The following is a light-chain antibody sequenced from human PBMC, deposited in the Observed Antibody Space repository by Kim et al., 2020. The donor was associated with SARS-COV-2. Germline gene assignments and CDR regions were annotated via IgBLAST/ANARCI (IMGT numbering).Light chain of an antibody. Sequence: VSPGERAALSCRASQTVSSNLAWYQQKPGQSPRLLIYGASTRATGTPARFSGSGSGTEFTFTISSLQSEDFAVYYCQQYDNWPVTFGGGTKVDIK. CDR1: QTVSSN. CDR3: QQYDNWPVT. J-gene: IGKJ4*01. V-gene: IGKV3-15*01. CDR2: GAS.